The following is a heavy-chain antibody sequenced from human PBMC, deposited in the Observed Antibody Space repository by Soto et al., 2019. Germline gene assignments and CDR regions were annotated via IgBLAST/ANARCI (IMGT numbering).Heavy chain of an antibody. J-gene: IGHJ6*02. D-gene: IGHD6-19*01. CDR3: ARGIVAGNYYYYYYGMDV. CDR2: IYSGGST. Sequence: XGGLRLSCAASGFTVSSNDMSWVRQAPGKGLEWVSVIYSGGSTYYADSVKGRFTISRDNSKNTLYLQMNSLRAEDTAVYYCARGIVAGNYYYYYYGMDVWGQGTTVTVSS. V-gene: IGHV3-53*01. CDR1: GFTVSSND.